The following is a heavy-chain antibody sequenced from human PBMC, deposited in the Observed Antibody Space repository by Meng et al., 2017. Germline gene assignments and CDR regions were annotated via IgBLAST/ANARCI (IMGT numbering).Heavy chain of an antibody. J-gene: IGHJ5*02. Sequence: QIPLKEPGPTLVKPTQTPTLTCTFSGFSLSTSGVGVGWIRQPPGKALEWLALIYWDDDKRYSPSLKSRLTITKDTSKNQVVLTMTNMDPVDTATYYCAHRRGDSREGWFDPWGQGTLVTVSS. CDR1: GFSLSTSGVG. V-gene: IGHV2-5*02. CDR3: AHRRGDSREGWFDP. CDR2: IYWDDDK. D-gene: IGHD2-21*02.